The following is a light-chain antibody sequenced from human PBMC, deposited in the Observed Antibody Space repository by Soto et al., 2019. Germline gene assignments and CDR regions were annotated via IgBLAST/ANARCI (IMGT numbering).Light chain of an antibody. J-gene: IGLJ1*01. Sequence: QSVLAQPPSASGSPGQSVSISCSGGSSDVGGSKYVSWYQVKPGKAPKLIIYEVNRRPEGAPYRFSGSKSGNTASLTVSGLQAEDEGEYYCFSYADTNNFVFGSGTKVTVL. CDR2: EVN. CDR1: SSDVGGSKY. CDR3: FSYADTNNFV. V-gene: IGLV2-8*01.